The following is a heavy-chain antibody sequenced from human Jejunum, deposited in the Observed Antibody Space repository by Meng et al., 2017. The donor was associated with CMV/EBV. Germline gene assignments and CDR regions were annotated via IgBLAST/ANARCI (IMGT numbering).Heavy chain of an antibody. CDR2: IYSGGTA. CDR1: GFTVSSNS. J-gene: IGHJ6*02. V-gene: IGHV3-66*02. Sequence: GFTVSSNSLSWVRQAPGKGLEWVSIIYSGGTAYYADSVKGRFTISRDNSKNALSLQMGSLRAEDTAVYYCARQTIVAGSYYGMDVWGQGTTVTVSS. CDR3: ARQTIVAGSYYGMDV. D-gene: IGHD6-25*01.